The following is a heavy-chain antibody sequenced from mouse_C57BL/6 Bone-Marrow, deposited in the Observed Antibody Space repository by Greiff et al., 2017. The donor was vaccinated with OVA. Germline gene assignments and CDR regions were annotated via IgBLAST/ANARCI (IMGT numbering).Heavy chain of an antibody. J-gene: IGHJ2*01. D-gene: IGHD1-1*01. Sequence: VQLQQPGAELVRPGTSVKLSCKASGYTFTSYWMHWVKQRPGQGLEWIGVIDPSDSYTNYNQQFKGTATLTVDTSSSTAYMPISSLTSEDSAVYYCSRGGISHFDYWGQGTTRTVSS. CDR2: IDPSDSYT. V-gene: IGHV1-59*01. CDR1: GYTFTSYW. CDR3: SRGGISHFDY.